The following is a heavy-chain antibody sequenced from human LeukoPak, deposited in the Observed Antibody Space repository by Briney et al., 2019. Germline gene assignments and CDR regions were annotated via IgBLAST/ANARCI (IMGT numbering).Heavy chain of an antibody. V-gene: IGHV1-8*01. CDR2: INPESGGT. Sequence: SLKLSCIASGYTFTSYGMNWVRQATGQGLEWMAWINPESGGTNYAQTLKGRFTMTRDTSISTVYMELSRLRSEDTAVYYCASGGKYSYVGNWGQGTLVTVSS. J-gene: IGHJ1*01. D-gene: IGHD5-18*01. CDR1: GYTFTSYG. CDR3: ASGGKYSYVGN.